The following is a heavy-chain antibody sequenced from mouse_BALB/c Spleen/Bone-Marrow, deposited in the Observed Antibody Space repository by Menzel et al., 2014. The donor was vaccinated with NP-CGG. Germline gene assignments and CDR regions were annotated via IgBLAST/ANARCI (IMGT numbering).Heavy chain of an antibody. CDR2: IDPANGNT. CDR1: GFNIKDTY. J-gene: IGHJ2*01. Sequence: VQLKESGAEFVKPGASVKLSCTASGFNIKDTYMHWVKQRPEQGLEWIGRIDPANGNTKYDPKLQGKATITADTSSSTAYLQLSSLTSEDTAVYYCASYVYGYYFDYWGQGTTLTVSS. CDR3: ASYVYGYYFDY. D-gene: IGHD2-2*01. V-gene: IGHV14-3*02.